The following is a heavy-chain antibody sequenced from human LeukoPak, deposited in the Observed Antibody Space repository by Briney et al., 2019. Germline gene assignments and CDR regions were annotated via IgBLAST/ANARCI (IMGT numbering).Heavy chain of an antibody. CDR2: ISSSGSTV. CDR1: GFTFSSYE. CDR3: ARDLKSFSSSWYEPFDY. D-gene: IGHD6-13*01. Sequence: GGSLRLSCAASGFTFSSYEMNRVRQAPGKGLEWVSYISSSGSTVYYADSVKGRFTISRDNAKNSLYLQMNSLRAEDTAVYYCARDLKSFSSSWYEPFDYWGQGTLVTVSS. J-gene: IGHJ4*02. V-gene: IGHV3-48*03.